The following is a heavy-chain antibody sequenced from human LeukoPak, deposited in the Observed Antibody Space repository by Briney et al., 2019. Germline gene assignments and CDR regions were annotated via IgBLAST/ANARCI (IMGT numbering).Heavy chain of an antibody. Sequence: GGSLRLSCAASGFTFSSYNMNWVRQAPGKGLEWVSSISSSSSYIYYADSVKGRLTISRDNAKNSLYLQMNSLRAEDTAVYYCARGRDGSQSPIDDWGQGTLVTVSS. CDR2: ISSSSSYI. J-gene: IGHJ4*02. V-gene: IGHV3-21*01. CDR1: GFTFSSYN. CDR3: ARGRDGSQSPIDD. D-gene: IGHD5-24*01.